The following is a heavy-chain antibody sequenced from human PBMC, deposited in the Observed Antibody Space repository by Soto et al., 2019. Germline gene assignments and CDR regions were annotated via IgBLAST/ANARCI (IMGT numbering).Heavy chain of an antibody. CDR3: ARGPFVVLNYFES. D-gene: IGHD3-16*02. J-gene: IGHJ4*02. CDR2: IFPLTDIP. CDR1: GGTFRNYP. V-gene: IGHV1-69*02. Sequence: QVQLVQSGAEVKKPGSSVKVSCKASGGTFRNYPINWVRQAPGQGLEWMGSIFPLTDIPDYAQNFQATLTISADKSTSTAYMELSSLTSYDTAMYFCARGPFVVLNYFESWGQGTLVTVSS.